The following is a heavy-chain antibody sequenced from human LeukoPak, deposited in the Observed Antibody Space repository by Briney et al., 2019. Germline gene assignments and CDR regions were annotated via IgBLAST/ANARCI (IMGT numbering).Heavy chain of an antibody. V-gene: IGHV4-61*02. CDR1: GGSISSDNYS. D-gene: IGHD3-22*01. Sequence: PSETLTLTCTVSGGSISSDNYSWSWIRQPAGKGLEWIGRVYTSGSTYYNSSLKSRVTISVDTSKKQFSLKLSPVTAADTAEYYCAREKIGYYEGSGRGWFDPWGQGTLVTVSS. CDR2: VYTSGST. J-gene: IGHJ5*02. CDR3: AREKIGYYEGSGRGWFDP.